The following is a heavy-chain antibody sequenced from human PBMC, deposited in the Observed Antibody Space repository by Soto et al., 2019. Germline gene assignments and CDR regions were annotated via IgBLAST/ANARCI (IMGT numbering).Heavy chain of an antibody. Sequence: SETLSLTCTVSGGSISSGGYYWSWIRQHPGKGLEWIGYIYYSGSTYYNPSLKSRVTISVDTSKNQFSLKLSSVTAADTAAYYCARASDTAMVNFDYWGQGTLVTVSS. D-gene: IGHD5-18*01. J-gene: IGHJ4*02. CDR1: GGSISSGGYY. CDR2: IYYSGST. V-gene: IGHV4-31*03. CDR3: ARASDTAMVNFDY.